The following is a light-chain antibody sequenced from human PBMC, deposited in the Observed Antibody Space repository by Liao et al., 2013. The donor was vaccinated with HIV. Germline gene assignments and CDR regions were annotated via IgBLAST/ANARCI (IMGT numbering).Light chain of an antibody. CDR1: NIGTKS. J-gene: IGLJ2*01. V-gene: IGLV3-21*01. Sequence: SYELSQPPSVSVAPGKTATITCGGHNIGTKSVHWYQQKPGQAPLLVIHSDSDRPLGIPERFSGSISGNTATLTISGTQAMDEADYYCQAWDSSTVVFGGGTKLTVL. CDR3: QAWDSSTVV. CDR2: SDS.